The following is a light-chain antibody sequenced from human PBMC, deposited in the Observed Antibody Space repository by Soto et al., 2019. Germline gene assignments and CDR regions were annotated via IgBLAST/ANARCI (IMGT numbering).Light chain of an antibody. Sequence: QSVLTQPPSASGTPGQRVTISCSGSNSNIASNTVNWYQQVPGTAPQLLIYSNNQRPSGVPDRFSGSKSGTSASLAISGLRSEDEADYYCAVWDDSLNGVVFGAGTQLTVL. CDR1: NSNIASNT. CDR3: AVWDDSLNGVV. J-gene: IGLJ2*01. V-gene: IGLV1-44*01. CDR2: SNN.